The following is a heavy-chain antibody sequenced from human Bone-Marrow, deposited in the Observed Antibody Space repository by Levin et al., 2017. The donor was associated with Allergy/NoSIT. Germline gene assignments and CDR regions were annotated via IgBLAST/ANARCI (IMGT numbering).Heavy chain of an antibody. D-gene: IGHD1-26*01. CDR1: GYSFINYW. CDR3: ARGGSGTIKPGMDV. CDR2: IYPGDSDT. J-gene: IGHJ6*02. Sequence: GGSLRLSCKGSGYSFINYWIGWVRQMPGKGLEWMGIIYPGDSDTRYSPTFQGQVTISADKSNTTAYLQWSSLKASDTAMYYCARGGSGTIKPGMDVWGQGTTVTVSS. V-gene: IGHV5-51*01.